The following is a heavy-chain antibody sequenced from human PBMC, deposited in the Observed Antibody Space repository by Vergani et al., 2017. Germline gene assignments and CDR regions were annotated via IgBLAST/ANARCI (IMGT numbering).Heavy chain of an antibody. CDR3: ARVLRFLEWLPPYYYGMDV. V-gene: IGHV1-69*01. J-gene: IGHJ6*02. CDR2: IIPIFGTA. CDR1: GGTFSSYA. Sequence: QVQLVQSGAEVKKPGSSVKVSCKASGGTFSSYAISWVRQAPGQGLEWMGGIIPIFGTANYAQKFQGRVTITADESTSTAYMELSSLRCEDTAVYYCARVLRFLEWLPPYYYGMDVGGQGTTVTVSS. D-gene: IGHD3-3*01.